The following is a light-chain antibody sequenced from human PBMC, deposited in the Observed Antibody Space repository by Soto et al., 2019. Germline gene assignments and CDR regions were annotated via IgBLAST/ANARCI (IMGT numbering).Light chain of an antibody. J-gene: IGKJ1*01. CDR3: QQYGGSVQT. V-gene: IGKV3-20*01. CDR1: QSVGSNY. CDR2: GAS. Sequence: EVVLTQFTGTLSLSPGERATLSCRASQSVGSNYLAWYQQRPGQPPNLLIFGASHRAPDIPDRFSGSGSGTDFTLTISRLEPEDFAVYYCQQYGGSVQTFGQGTMV.